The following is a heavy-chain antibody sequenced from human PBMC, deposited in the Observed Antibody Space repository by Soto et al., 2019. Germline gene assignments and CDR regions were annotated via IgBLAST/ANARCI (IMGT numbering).Heavy chain of an antibody. D-gene: IGHD6-13*01. CDR1: GGSFSGYY. CDR3: ARSGVAAAGPEDWFDP. J-gene: IGHJ5*02. CDR2: INHSGST. V-gene: IGHV4-34*01. Sequence: PSETLSLTCAVYGGSFSGYYWSWIRQPPGKGLEWIGEINHSGSTNYNPSLKSRVTISVDTSKNQFSLKLSSVTAADTAVYYCARSGVAAAGPEDWFDPWGQGTLVTVSS.